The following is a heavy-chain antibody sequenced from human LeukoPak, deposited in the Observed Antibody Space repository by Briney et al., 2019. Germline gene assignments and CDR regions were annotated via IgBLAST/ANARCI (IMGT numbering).Heavy chain of an antibody. CDR2: IYYSGST. V-gene: IGHV4-39*01. CDR3: ARPPVGSMVRGVIIYWFDP. Sequence: SETLSLTCTVSGGSVSSSSYCWGWIRQPPGKGLEWIGSIYYSGSTYYNPSLKSQVTISVDTSKNQFSLKLSSVTAADTAVYYCARPPVGSMVRGVIIYWFDPWGQGTLVTVSS. J-gene: IGHJ5*02. D-gene: IGHD3-10*01. CDR1: GGSVSSSSYC.